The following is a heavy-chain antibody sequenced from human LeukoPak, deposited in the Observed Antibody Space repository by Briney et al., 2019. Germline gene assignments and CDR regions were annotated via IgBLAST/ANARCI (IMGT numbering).Heavy chain of an antibody. CDR2: ISAYNGNT. CDR1: GYTFTSYG. Sequence: ASVKVSCKASGYTFTSYGISWVRQAPGQGLEWMGWISAYNGNTNYAQKLQGRVTMTTDTSTSTAYMELRSLRSDDTAVYYCARGTSVTNYYDSSGYHNWFDPWGQGTLVTVSS. V-gene: IGHV1-18*01. J-gene: IGHJ5*02. CDR3: ARGTSVTNYYDSSGYHNWFDP. D-gene: IGHD3-22*01.